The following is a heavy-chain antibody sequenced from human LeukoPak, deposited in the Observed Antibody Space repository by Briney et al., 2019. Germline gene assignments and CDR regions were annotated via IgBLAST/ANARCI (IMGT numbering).Heavy chain of an antibody. CDR3: ARDSVGVSVSFYYYYMNV. CDR2: ISHDGSHA. J-gene: IGHJ6*03. Sequence: GGSLRLSCAASGFTFSRYALHWVRKAPGKGLEWVAVISHDGSHANYADSVKGRFTISRDNSKNTMYLQMNNLRAEDTAVYFCARDSVGVSVSFYYYYMNVWGEGTTVTVSS. V-gene: IGHV3-30-3*01. CDR1: GFTFSRYA. D-gene: IGHD5/OR15-5a*01.